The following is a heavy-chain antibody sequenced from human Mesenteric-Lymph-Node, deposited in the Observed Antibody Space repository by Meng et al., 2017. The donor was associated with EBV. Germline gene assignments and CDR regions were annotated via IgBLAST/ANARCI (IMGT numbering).Heavy chain of an antibody. D-gene: IGHD1-26*01. V-gene: IGHV7-4-1*02. CDR2: INTNTGNP. CDR3: ARAIVGSTNLDY. J-gene: IGHJ4*02. CDR1: GYTFTDYS. Sequence: VQLVQSGAEVKTPXXXXXXXCKVSGYTFTDYSIHWVQQAPGKGLEWMAWINTNTGNPTYAQGFTGRFVFSLDTSVDTIYLQISSLEPEDTAVYYCARAIVGSTNLDYWGQGTLVTVFS.